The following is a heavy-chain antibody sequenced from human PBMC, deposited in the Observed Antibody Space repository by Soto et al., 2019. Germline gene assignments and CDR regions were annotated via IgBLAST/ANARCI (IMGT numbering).Heavy chain of an antibody. D-gene: IGHD6-6*01. Sequence: GGSLRLSCAASGFTFSSYAMSWVRQAPXKGLEWVSAISGSGGSTYYADSVKGRFTISRDNSKNTLYLQMNSLRAEDTAVYYCAKDGTIAARRNYYFDYWGQGTLVTVSS. CDR3: AKDGTIAARRNYYFDY. CDR1: GFTFSSYA. V-gene: IGHV3-23*01. CDR2: ISGSGGST. J-gene: IGHJ4*02.